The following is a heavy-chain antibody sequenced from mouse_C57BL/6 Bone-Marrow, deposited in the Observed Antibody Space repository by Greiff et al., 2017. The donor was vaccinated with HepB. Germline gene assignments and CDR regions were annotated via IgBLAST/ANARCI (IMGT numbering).Heavy chain of an antibody. V-gene: IGHV1-52*01. Sequence: QVQLQQPGAELVRPGSSVKLSCKASGYTFTSYWMHWVKQRPIQGLEWIGNIDPSDSETHYNQKFKDKATLTVDKSSSTAYMQLSSLTSEDSAVYYCARNGGTTGDWYFDVWGTGTTVTVSS. CDR3: ARNGGTTGDWYFDV. D-gene: IGHD1-1*01. J-gene: IGHJ1*03. CDR2: IDPSDSET. CDR1: GYTFTSYW.